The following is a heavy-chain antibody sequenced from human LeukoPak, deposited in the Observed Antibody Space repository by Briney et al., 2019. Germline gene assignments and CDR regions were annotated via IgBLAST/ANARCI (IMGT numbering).Heavy chain of an antibody. Sequence: KPGGSLRLTCAASGFTFSNAWMSRVRQAPGKGLEWVGRIKSKIDGWTTDYAAPVKGRFTISRDDSKTTLYLQMNSLKTEDTAVYYCTTDLAPRGRYFDWLLSTNYWGQGTLVTVSS. CDR2: IKSKIDGWTT. CDR3: TTDLAPRGRYFDWLLSTNY. CDR1: GFTFSNAW. J-gene: IGHJ4*02. D-gene: IGHD3-9*01. V-gene: IGHV3-15*01.